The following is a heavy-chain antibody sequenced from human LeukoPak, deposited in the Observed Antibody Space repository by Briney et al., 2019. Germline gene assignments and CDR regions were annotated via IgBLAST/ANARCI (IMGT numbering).Heavy chain of an antibody. D-gene: IGHD6-19*01. V-gene: IGHV1-2*02. Sequence: ASVKVSCKASGYTFTGYYMHWVRQAPGQGLEWMGWINPNSGGTNYAQKFQGRVTMTRDTSISTAYMELSRLRSDDTAVYYCASATYSSGWQGAFDIWGQGTMVTVSS. CDR2: INPNSGGT. CDR1: GYTFTGYY. CDR3: ASATYSSGWQGAFDI. J-gene: IGHJ3*02.